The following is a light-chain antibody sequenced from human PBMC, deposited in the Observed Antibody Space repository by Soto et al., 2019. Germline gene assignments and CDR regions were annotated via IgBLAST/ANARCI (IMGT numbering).Light chain of an antibody. CDR1: QSVSSN. Sequence: EIVMTQSPATLSVSPGERATLSCRASQSVSSNLAWYQQKPGQAPRLLIYGASTRATGIPARFSGSGSGTEFTLTISSLRSEDFAVYYCQQYNNWPPARAFGQGTRLEIK. J-gene: IGKJ5*01. CDR2: GAS. CDR3: QQYNNWPPARA. V-gene: IGKV3-15*01.